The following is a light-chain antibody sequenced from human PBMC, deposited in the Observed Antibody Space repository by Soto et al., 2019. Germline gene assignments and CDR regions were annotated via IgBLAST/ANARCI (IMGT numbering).Light chain of an antibody. CDR2: AAS. CDR3: QQRSNWPPIT. V-gene: IGKV3D-20*02. Sequence: EIVLTPSPGTLSLSPGDSATLSCRASQNLGSGYLAWYQQKPGQAPRILIYAASSRATGIPDRFSGSGSGTDFSLTISRLEPEDFAVYYCQQRSNWPPITFGQGTRLEN. CDR1: QNLGSGY. J-gene: IGKJ5*01.